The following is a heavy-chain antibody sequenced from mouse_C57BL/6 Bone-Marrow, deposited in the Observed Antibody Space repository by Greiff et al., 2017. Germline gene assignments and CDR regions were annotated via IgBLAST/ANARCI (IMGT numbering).Heavy chain of an antibody. D-gene: IGHD2-3*01. Sequence: EVKLMESGGGLVKPGGSLKLSCAASGFTFSDYGMHWVRQAPEKGLEWVAYISSGSSTIYYADTVKGRFTISRDNAKNTLFLQMTSLRCEDTAMYYCARGWLLLWGQGTTLTVSS. CDR1: GFTFSDYG. V-gene: IGHV5-17*01. CDR3: ARGWLLL. CDR2: ISSGSSTI. J-gene: IGHJ2*01.